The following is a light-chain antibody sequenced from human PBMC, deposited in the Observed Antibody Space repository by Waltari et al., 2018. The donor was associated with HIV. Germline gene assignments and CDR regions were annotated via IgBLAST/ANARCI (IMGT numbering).Light chain of an antibody. CDR1: KIDIGNSDY. CDR2: EVT. CDR3: SSSANTSDFYVV. V-gene: IGLV2-8*01. Sequence: QSALTQPPSASGSPGQSVTISCTGTKIDIGNSDYVAWYQQHPGKPPNLIISEVTKRPSGVPNRFSGCKSGNTASLTVSGLQAEDEADYYCSSSANTSDFYVVFGGGTKLTAL. J-gene: IGLJ2*01.